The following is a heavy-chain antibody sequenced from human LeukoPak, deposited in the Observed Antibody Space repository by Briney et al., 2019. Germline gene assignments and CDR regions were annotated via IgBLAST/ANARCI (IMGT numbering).Heavy chain of an antibody. V-gene: IGHV3-23*01. CDR1: GFTLNNYA. D-gene: IGHD1-14*01. CDR2: ISSSGDAT. Sequence: GGSLRLSCAASGFTLNNYAMNWVRQAPGKGLEWVSLISSSGDATYYAASVQGRFTISRDNSRNTLYLHIDSLRVEDTATYYCARGTTDLDYWGQGTRVIVSS. J-gene: IGHJ4*02. CDR3: ARGTTDLDY.